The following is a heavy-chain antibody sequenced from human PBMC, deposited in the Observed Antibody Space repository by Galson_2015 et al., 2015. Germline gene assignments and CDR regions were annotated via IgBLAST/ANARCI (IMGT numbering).Heavy chain of an antibody. CDR1: GGTFRSYA. Sequence: SVKVSCKASGGTFRSYAISWVRQAPGQGLEWMGGIMPMFGTANYAQTLQGRVTITADESTSTSYMELSSLRSEDTALYYCARDRGLDYCYYGFDYWGQGTLVTVSS. CDR3: ARDRGLDYCYYGFDY. V-gene: IGHV1-69*13. CDR2: IMPMFGTA. D-gene: IGHD4-11*01. J-gene: IGHJ4*02.